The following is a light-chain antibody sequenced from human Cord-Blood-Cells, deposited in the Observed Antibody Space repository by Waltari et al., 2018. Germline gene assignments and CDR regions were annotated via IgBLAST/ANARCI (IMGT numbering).Light chain of an antibody. CDR1: SSDVGGYHY. CDR3: SSYTSSSTL. CDR2: DVS. J-gene: IGLJ2*01. Sequence: QSVLTQPPSVSGAPGQRVTISCTGTSSDVGGYHYVSWYHQHPGKAPKLMIYDVSKRPSGVSNRFSGSKSGNTASLTISGLQAEDEADYYCSSYTSSSTLFGGGTKLTVL. V-gene: IGLV2-14*01.